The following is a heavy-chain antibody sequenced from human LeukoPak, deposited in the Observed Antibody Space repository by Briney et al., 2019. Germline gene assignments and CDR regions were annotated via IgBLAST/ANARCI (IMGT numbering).Heavy chain of an antibody. D-gene: IGHD6-13*01. J-gene: IGHJ4*02. V-gene: IGHV3-11*01. CDR2: ISSGGYTI. CDR1: GFTFSDYY. Sequence: GGSLRLSCVASGFTFSDYYMSWIRQTPGKGLEWVSYISSGGYTIYYTDSVKGRFTISRDNAKDSSYLQMNSLRAEDTAMYYCARVPLAAAPTPNFDYWGQGTLVTVSS. CDR3: ARVPLAAAPTPNFDY.